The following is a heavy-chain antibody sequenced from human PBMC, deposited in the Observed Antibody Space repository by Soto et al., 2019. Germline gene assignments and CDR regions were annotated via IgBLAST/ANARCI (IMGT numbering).Heavy chain of an antibody. CDR2: ISSSSSYI. J-gene: IGHJ3*02. V-gene: IGHV3-21*01. D-gene: IGHD2-21*01. CDR1: GFTFSSYS. CDR3: AREGRDGYRDFDI. Sequence: GGSLRLSCAASGFTFSSYSMNWVRQAPGKGLEWVSSISSSSSYIYYADSVKGRFTISRDNAKNSLYLQMNSLSAEDTAVYYCAREGRDGYRDFDIWGQGTMVTVSS.